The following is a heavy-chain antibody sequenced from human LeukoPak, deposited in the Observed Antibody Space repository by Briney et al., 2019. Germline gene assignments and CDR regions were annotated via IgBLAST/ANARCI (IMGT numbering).Heavy chain of an antibody. CDR1: GFTASTNY. J-gene: IGHJ4*02. CDR2: IHRDGST. V-gene: IGHV3-66*01. CDR3: TRDFSPAPLRYFDWLLDY. D-gene: IGHD3-9*01. Sequence: GGSLRLSCAVSGFTASTNYMSWVRQAPGKGLEWVSIIHRDGSTYYADSVKGRFTISRDNSKNTLYIQMNSLKTEDTAVYYCTRDFSPAPLRYFDWLLDYWGQGTLVTVSS.